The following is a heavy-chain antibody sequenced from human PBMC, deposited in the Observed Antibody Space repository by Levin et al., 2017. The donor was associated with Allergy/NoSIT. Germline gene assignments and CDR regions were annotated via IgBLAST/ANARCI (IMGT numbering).Heavy chain of an antibody. CDR2: ISYDGSNK. CDR1: GFTFSSYA. V-gene: IGHV3-30*04. D-gene: IGHD3-10*01. Sequence: GESLKISCAASGFTFSSYAMHWVRQAPGKGLEWVAVISYDGSNKYYADSVKGRFTISRDNSKNTLYLQMNSLRAEDTAVYYCARGYAGFGEYFDYWGQGTLVTVSS. CDR3: ARGYAGFGEYFDY. J-gene: IGHJ4*02.